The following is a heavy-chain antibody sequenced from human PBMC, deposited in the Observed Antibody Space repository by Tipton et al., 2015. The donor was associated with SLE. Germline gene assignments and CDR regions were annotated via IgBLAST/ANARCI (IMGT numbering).Heavy chain of an antibody. V-gene: IGHV4-34*01. Sequence: TLSLTCAVYGGSFSGYYWSWIRQPPGKGLEWIGEINHSGSTNYNPSLKSRVTISVDTSKNQFSLKLSSVTAADTAVYYCARAKRFGYGMDVWGQGTTVTVSS. CDR2: INHSGST. CDR3: ARAKRFGYGMDV. J-gene: IGHJ6*02. CDR1: GGSFSGYY. D-gene: IGHD3-16*01.